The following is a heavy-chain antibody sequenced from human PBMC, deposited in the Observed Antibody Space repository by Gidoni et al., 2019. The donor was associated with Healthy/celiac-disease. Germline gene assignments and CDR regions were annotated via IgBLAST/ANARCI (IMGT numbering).Heavy chain of an antibody. CDR1: GFTFRSHA. J-gene: IGHJ6*02. Sequence: QVQLVESGGGAVQSGSSLKLSCVASGFTFRSHAMHWVRQAPGKGLGGCAVVSLDGTERNYADSVKGRFIISRDNFRNTLSLQVDSVRVDDTAVYYCAKGSMVPGGGTYRGLDVWGLGTTVT. CDR2: VSLDGTER. V-gene: IGHV3-30*18. CDR3: AKGSMVPGGGTYRGLDV. D-gene: IGHD2-8*02.